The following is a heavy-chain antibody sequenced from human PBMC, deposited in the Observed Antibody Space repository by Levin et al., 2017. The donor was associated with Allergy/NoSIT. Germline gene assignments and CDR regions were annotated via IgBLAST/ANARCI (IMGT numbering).Heavy chain of an antibody. V-gene: IGHV1-2*02. CDR2: INPNSGGT. CDR3: ARVDGARFGDALNYMDV. J-gene: IGHJ6*03. Sequence: VASVKVSCKASGYTFTGYYMHWVRQAPGQGLEWMGWINPNSGGTNYAQKLQGRVTMTRDTSISTAYMELSRLRSDDPAVYFCARVDGARFGDALNYMDVWGKGTTVTVSS. CDR1: GYTFTGYY. D-gene: IGHD3-10*01.